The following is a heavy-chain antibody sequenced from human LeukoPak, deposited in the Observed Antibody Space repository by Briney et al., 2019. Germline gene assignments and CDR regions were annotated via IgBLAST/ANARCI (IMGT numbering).Heavy chain of an antibody. V-gene: IGHV3-7*05. CDR2: IKQDGSEK. CDR3: AKRLYDSSGYDY. J-gene: IGHJ4*02. CDR1: GFTFSTYW. Sequence: GGSLRLSCAASGFTFSTYWMSWVRQAPGKGLEWVANIKQDGSEKYYVDSVKGRFTISRDSSKNTLYLQMNSLRAEDTAVYYCAKRLYDSSGYDYWGQGTLVTVSS. D-gene: IGHD3-22*01.